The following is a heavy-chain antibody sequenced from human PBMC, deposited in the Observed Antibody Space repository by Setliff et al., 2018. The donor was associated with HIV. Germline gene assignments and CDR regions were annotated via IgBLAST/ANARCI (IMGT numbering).Heavy chain of an antibody. Sequence: GGSLRLSCAASGFTFSTYSMTWVRQAPGKGLEWVSYISGSSSPTYYAHSVKGRFTISRDNSKNTLYLQMNNLRAEDTAVYYCARRGFVSAWYDQPIYFYYYMDVWGKGTTVTVSS. CDR3: ARRGFVSAWYDQPIYFYYYMDV. V-gene: IGHV3-48*01. CDR2: ISGSSSPT. CDR1: GFTFSTYS. D-gene: IGHD6-19*01. J-gene: IGHJ6*03.